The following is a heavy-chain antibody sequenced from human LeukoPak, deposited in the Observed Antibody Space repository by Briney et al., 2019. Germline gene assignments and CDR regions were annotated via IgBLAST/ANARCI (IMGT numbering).Heavy chain of an antibody. Sequence: ASVKVSCKASGYTFTSYYMHWVRQAPGQGLEWMGWINPNSGGTNYAQKFQGWVTMTRGTSISTAYMELSRLRSDDTAVYYCARGPRRDCSSTSCPYYFDYWGQGTLVTVSS. CDR1: GYTFTSYY. J-gene: IGHJ4*02. CDR3: ARGPRRDCSSTSCPYYFDY. D-gene: IGHD2-2*01. CDR2: INPNSGGT. V-gene: IGHV1-2*04.